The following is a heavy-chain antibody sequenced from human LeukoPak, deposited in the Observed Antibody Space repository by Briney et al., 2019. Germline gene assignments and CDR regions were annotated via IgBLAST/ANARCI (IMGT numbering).Heavy chain of an antibody. CDR1: GGSICSYY. J-gene: IGHJ5*02. D-gene: IGHD2-15*01. CDR3: ARVEVDATAYNWFDP. CDR2: IYYTVSN. V-gene: IGHV4-59*12. Sequence: SETLSLTCSVSGGSICSYYWTCIRHPPGKGRECIGYIYYTVSNNYNASLKSRVTMSVDTSKKQLSLNLNSVTAADAAVYYCARVEVDATAYNWFDPWGQGTLVTVSS.